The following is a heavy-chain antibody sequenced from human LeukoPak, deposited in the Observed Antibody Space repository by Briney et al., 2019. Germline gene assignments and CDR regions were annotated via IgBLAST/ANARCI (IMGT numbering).Heavy chain of an antibody. Sequence: GGSLRLSCAASGFIFTEYGMYWVRQAQGKGLEWVAFVRKDATEKKYADSVEGRFTISRDDSENTVYLKMNNLRVDDTAVYYCAKRSGPNSGPFDSWGQGTPVIVSS. V-gene: IGHV3-30*02. D-gene: IGHD1-1*01. J-gene: IGHJ4*02. CDR1: GFIFTEYG. CDR2: VRKDATEK. CDR3: AKRSGPNSGPFDS.